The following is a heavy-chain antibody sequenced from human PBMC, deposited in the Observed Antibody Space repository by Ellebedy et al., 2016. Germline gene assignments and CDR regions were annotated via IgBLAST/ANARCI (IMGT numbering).Heavy chain of an antibody. CDR3: ARVGYCSSTSCYDY. D-gene: IGHD2-2*01. CDR2: IYYSGST. Sequence: SETLSLXCTVSGGFVSSGSYYWSWIRQPPGKGLEWIGYIYYSGSTNYNPSLKSRVTISVDTSKNQFSLKLSSVTAADTAVYYCARVGYCSSTSCYDYWGQGTLVTVSS. J-gene: IGHJ4*02. V-gene: IGHV4-61*01. CDR1: GGFVSSGSYY.